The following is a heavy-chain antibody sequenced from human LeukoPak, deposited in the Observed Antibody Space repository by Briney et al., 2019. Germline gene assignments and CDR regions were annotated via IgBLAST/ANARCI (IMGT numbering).Heavy chain of an antibody. D-gene: IGHD2-15*01. CDR1: GGSFSPYY. Sequence: SETLSLTCNVSGGSFSPYYWSWMRHPPGRGRVYVWYNYYTGGTKYNHSLKSRVTISLDAPRNQYSLKLTSVTATDTAVYYCARLGFCRGDNCLDDYWGQGTLVTVSS. J-gene: IGHJ4*02. V-gene: IGHV4-59*08. CDR2: NYYTGGT. CDR3: ARLGFCRGDNCLDDY.